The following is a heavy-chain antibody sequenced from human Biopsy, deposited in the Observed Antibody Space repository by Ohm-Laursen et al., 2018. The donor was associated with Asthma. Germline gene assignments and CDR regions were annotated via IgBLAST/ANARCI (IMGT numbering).Heavy chain of an antibody. Sequence: LSLTCPASGFAVSIDYMFWVRQAPGKGLEWVSVIYSGGTPHTADSVRGRFTISRDYSKNTLYLQMHSLRAEDTAVYYCARGDSSNWSHYYFDYWGQGTLVTVSS. CDR1: GFAVSIDY. CDR3: ARGDSSNWSHYYFDY. D-gene: IGHD3-22*01. V-gene: IGHV3-53*01. CDR2: IYSGGTP. J-gene: IGHJ4*02.